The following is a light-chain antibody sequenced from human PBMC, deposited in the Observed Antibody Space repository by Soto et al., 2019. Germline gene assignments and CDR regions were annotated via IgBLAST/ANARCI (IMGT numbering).Light chain of an antibody. CDR3: AAWDDSLSAYV. V-gene: IGLV1-44*01. J-gene: IGLJ1*01. CDR2: STN. CDR1: SSNIGSIT. Sequence: QSVLTQPPSASGTPGQRVTISCSGSSSNIGSITVNWYQHLPGTAPKLLIYSTNQRASGVPDRFSGSLSGTSASLAISGLQSEDEADYYCAAWDDSLSAYVFGTGTKLTVL.